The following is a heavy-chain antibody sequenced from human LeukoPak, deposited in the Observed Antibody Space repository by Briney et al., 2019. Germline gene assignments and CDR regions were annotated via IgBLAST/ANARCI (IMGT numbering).Heavy chain of an antibody. J-gene: IGHJ4*02. CDR1: GGTFSSYA. V-gene: IGHV1-69*06. Sequence: GASVKVSCKASGGTFSSYAISWVRQAPGQGLEWMGGIIPIFGTANYAQKFQGRVTITADKSTSTAYMELSSLRSEDTAVYYCARDGYSSSYVSPYKYFDYWGQGTLVTVSS. CDR2: IIPIFGTA. CDR3: ARDGYSSSYVSPYKYFDY. D-gene: IGHD6-6*01.